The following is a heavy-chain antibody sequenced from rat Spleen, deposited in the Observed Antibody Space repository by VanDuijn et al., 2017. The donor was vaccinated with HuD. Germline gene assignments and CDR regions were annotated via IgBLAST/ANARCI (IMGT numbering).Heavy chain of an antibody. CDR1: GFTFNNYW. J-gene: IGHJ3*01. V-gene: IGHV5-31*01. CDR3: ARDIYGGYSELGYFAY. D-gene: IGHD1-11*01. CDR2: ITNASGRT. Sequence: EVQLVESGGGLVQPGGSLKLSCVASGFTFNNYWLTWIRQAPGKGLEWVASITNASGRTYYPDSVKGRFTISRDTAQNTLYLQMSKLGSEDTAIYYCARDIYGGYSELGYFAYWGQGTLVTVSS.